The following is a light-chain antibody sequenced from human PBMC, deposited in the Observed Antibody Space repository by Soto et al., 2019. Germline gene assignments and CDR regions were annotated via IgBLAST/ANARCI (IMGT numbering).Light chain of an antibody. Sequence: AIQMTQSPSSLSASVGDRVTITCRASQGIRNDLGWYQQKPGKAPKLLIYAASTLQSGVPSRFSGSGSGTDFTLTVSSLQPDEVAASTYIHAHTHPGTLAHATKLE. V-gene: IGKV1-6*01. CDR2: AAS. CDR1: QGIRND. CDR3: IHAHTHPGT. J-gene: IGKJ1*01.